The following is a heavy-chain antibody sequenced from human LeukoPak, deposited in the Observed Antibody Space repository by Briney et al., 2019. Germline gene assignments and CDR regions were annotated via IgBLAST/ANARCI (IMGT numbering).Heavy chain of an antibody. D-gene: IGHD1-26*01. V-gene: IGHV3-11*01. CDR3: ARDPYSGAYGDTYYYYMDV. J-gene: IGHJ6*03. CDR1: GFTFSDYN. Sequence: GGSLRLSCAASGFTFSDYNMRWIRQAPGKGLEWVSSISRSGSTKYYADSVKGRFTISRDNAKNSLFLQMNSLRAEDTAVYYCARDPYSGAYGDTYYYYMDVWGKGTTVTISS. CDR2: ISRSGSTK.